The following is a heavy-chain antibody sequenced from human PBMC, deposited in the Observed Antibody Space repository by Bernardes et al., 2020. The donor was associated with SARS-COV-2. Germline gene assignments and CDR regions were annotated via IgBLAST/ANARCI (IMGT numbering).Heavy chain of an antibody. J-gene: IGHJ4*02. CDR2: ITGNGDIT. D-gene: IGHD2-21*02. CDR3: IGQLSGGDYNYLGY. V-gene: IGHV3-23*01. Sequence: GGSLRLSCVASGISFSNYAMSWVRQAPGRGLEWVSVITGNGDITYYADSVKGRFTISRDNSKNTVYLLMNSLKTEDTAVYYCIGQLSGGDYNYLGYWGQGTLVTVSA. CDR1: GISFSNYA.